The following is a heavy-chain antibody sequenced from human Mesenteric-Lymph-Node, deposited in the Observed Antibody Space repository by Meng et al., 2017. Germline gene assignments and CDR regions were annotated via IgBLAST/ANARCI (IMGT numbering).Heavy chain of an antibody. CDR3: ARDEYYDSAFNY. CDR1: GYTFTGYY. V-gene: IGHV1-2*06. CDR2: INPNSGGT. D-gene: IGHD3-22*01. J-gene: IGHJ4*02. Sequence: QVHNVQAGAEVRKPGASVKVSCKASGYTFTGYYMHWVRQAPGQGLEWMGRINPNSGGTNYAQKFQGRVTMTRDTSISTAYMELSRLRSDDTAVYYCARDEYYDSAFNYWGQGTLVTVSS.